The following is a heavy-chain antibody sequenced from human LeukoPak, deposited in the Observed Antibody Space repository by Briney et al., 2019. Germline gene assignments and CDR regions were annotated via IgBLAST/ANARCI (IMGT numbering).Heavy chain of an antibody. J-gene: IGHJ6*02. CDR2: IWYDGSYK. D-gene: IGHD6-19*01. CDR3: VRGSTDWNGMDV. V-gene: IGHV3-33*01. Sequence: PGGSLIPCCAAAGFSFSSYGSHWVRQAPGKGLEWVVVIWYDGSYKYYADSVKGRFTISRDNAKNTLYLQMNTLGAEDTALYYCVRGSTDWNGMDVWGHGTTVTVSS. CDR1: GFSFSSYG.